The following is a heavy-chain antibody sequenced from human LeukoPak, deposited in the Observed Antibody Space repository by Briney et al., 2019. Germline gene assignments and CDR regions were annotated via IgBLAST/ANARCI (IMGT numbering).Heavy chain of an antibody. Sequence: PGGSLRLSCAASGFTFSNYWMFWVRQAPGKGLEWVAHIKTDGSETYYLDSVKGRFTISRDNAKNSLYLQMNSLRAEDTALYYCARDCGGDCFSNDAFDIWGQGTMVTVSS. CDR2: IKTDGSET. CDR3: ARDCGGDCFSNDAFDI. CDR1: GFTFSNYW. J-gene: IGHJ3*02. D-gene: IGHD2-21*02. V-gene: IGHV3-7*03.